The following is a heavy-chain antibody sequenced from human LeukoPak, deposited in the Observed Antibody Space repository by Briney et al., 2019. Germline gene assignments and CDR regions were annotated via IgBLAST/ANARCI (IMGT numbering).Heavy chain of an antibody. J-gene: IGHJ5*02. CDR1: GGSISSGGYS. D-gene: IGHD3-22*01. CDR3: ARFLNYYDSSGYSNWFDP. CDR2: IYHSGST. V-gene: IGHV4-30-2*01. Sequence: PSETLSLTCAVSGGSISSGGYSWSWIRQPPGEGLEWIGYIYHSGSTYYNPSLKSRVTISVDRSKNQFSLKLSSVTAADTAVYYCARFLNYYDSSGYSNWFDPWGQGTLVTVSS.